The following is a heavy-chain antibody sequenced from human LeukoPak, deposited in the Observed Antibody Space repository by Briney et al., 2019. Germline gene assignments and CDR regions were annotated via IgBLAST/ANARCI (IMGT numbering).Heavy chain of an antibody. CDR1: GFTFDDYA. CDR2: ISWNSGSI. V-gene: IGHV3-9*03. J-gene: IGHJ2*01. D-gene: IGHD1-14*01. Sequence: GGSLRLSCAASGFTFDDYAMHWVRQAPGKGLEWVSGISWNSGSIVYADSVKGRFTVSRDSANNSLYLQMNSLRAEDMAFYYCAKDHRPELPINGAQGDWYFDLWGRGTLVTVSS. CDR3: AKDHRPELPINGAQGDWYFDL.